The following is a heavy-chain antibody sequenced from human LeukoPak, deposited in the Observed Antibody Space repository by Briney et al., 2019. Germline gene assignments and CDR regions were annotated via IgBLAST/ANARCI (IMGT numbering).Heavy chain of an antibody. V-gene: IGHV4-34*01. Sequence: SETLSLTCAVYGGSFSGYYWSWIRQPPGKGLEWIGEINHSGSTNYNPSLKSRVTISVDTSKNQFSLKLSSVTAADTAVYYCARFLAVAGLSYYYGMDVWGQGTTVTVSS. J-gene: IGHJ6*02. CDR3: ARFLAVAGLSYYYGMDV. D-gene: IGHD6-19*01. CDR1: GGSFSGYY. CDR2: INHSGST.